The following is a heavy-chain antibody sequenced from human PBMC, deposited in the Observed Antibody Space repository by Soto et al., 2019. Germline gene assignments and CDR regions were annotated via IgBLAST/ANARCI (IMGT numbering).Heavy chain of an antibody. J-gene: IGHJ4*02. V-gene: IGHV1-2*02. Sequence: GASVKVSCKASGYTFTGYYMHWVRQAPGQGLEWMGWINPGSGGTNYAQKFQGRVTITRDTSASTAYMELSSLRSEDTAVYFCARAVAVPADFDYWGQGTLVTVSS. CDR2: INPGSGGT. CDR3: ARAVAVPADFDY. CDR1: GYTFTGYY. D-gene: IGHD6-19*01.